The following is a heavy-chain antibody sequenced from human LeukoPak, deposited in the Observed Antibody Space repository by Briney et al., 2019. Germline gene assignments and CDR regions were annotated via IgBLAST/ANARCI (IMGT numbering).Heavy chain of an antibody. CDR2: IKTDGTST. Sequence: GGSLRLSCAASGFSFSSYALSWVRQAPGKGLEWVSRIKTDGTSTTYADSVKGRFTISRDNAKNTLYLQMNSLRVEDTGVYYCACDPPEPIVVVPAAISSWFDPWGQGTLVTVSS. D-gene: IGHD2-2*01. CDR1: GFSFSSYA. CDR3: ACDPPEPIVVVPAAISSWFDP. V-gene: IGHV3-74*01. J-gene: IGHJ5*02.